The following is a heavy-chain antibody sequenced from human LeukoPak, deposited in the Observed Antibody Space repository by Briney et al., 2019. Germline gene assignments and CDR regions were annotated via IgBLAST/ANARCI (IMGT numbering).Heavy chain of an antibody. Sequence: PSETLSLTCTVSGGSISSYYWSWIRQPPGKGLEWIGYIYYSGSTNYNPSLKSRVTISVDTSKNQFSLKLSSVTAADTAVYYCARDNESGYSYGNFDYWGQGTLVTVSS. D-gene: IGHD5-18*01. CDR3: ARDNESGYSYGNFDY. J-gene: IGHJ4*02. CDR1: GGSISSYY. CDR2: IYYSGST. V-gene: IGHV4-59*12.